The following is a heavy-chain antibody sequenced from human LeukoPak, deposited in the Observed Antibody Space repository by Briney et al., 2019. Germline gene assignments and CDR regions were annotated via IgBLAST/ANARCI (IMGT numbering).Heavy chain of an antibody. V-gene: IGHV4-59*01. J-gene: IGHJ6*02. CDR2: IHHSGRT. CDR3: ARDGGYYCSGGSCYSGMDV. CDR1: GGSISSYY. D-gene: IGHD2-15*01. Sequence: SETLSLTCTVSGGSISSYYWSWIRQPPGEGLEWVGYIHHSGRTYYNPSLKSRVTMSLDTSKNQFSLKLSSVTAADTAVYYCARDGGYYCSGGSCYSGMDVWGQGTTVTASS.